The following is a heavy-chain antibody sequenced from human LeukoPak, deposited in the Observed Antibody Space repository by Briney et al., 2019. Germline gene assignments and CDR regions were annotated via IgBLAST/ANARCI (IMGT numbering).Heavy chain of an antibody. CDR2: IYHSGST. Sequence: SETLSLTCAVSGYSISSGYYWGWIRQPPGKGLEWIGSIYHSGSTYYNPSLKSRVTISVDTFKNQFSLKLSSVTAADTAVYYCARHFVGGGISNNVDYWGQGTLVTVSS. J-gene: IGHJ4*02. CDR1: GYSISSGYY. V-gene: IGHV4-38-2*01. CDR3: ARHFVGGGISNNVDY. D-gene: IGHD2-15*01.